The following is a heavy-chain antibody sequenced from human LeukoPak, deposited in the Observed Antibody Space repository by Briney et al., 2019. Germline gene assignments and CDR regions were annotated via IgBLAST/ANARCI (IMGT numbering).Heavy chain of an antibody. D-gene: IGHD5-18*01. V-gene: IGHV4-59*01. J-gene: IGHJ6*03. CDR2: IYYSGST. Sequence: PSETLSLTCTVSGGSISSYYWSWIRQPPGKGLEWIGYIYYSGSTNDNPSLKRRVTISVDTSKNQFSLKLSSVTAADTAVYYCARGTAMVPYYYYYYYMDVWGKGTTVTVSS. CDR3: ARGTAMVPYYYYYYYMDV. CDR1: GGSISSYY.